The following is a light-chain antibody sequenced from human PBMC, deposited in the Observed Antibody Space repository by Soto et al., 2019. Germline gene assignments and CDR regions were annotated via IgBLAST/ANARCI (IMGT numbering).Light chain of an antibody. CDR1: QTVRNNY. J-gene: IGKJ4*01. CDR2: DAS. V-gene: IGKV3-20*01. Sequence: EFLLTQSPGTLSVSRGEISTLSCGASQTVRNNYLAWYQQKPGQAPRLLIYDASSRATGIPDRFSGGGSGTDFTLTISRLEPEDFAVYYCQQFSSYPLTFGGGTKVDIK. CDR3: QQFSSYPLT.